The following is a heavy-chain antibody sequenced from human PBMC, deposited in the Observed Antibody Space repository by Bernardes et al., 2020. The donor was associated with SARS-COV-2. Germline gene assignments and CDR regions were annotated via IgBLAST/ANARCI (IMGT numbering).Heavy chain of an antibody. D-gene: IGHD2-21*01. CDR3: VRRFCAVSSACGNFYGMGV. CDR2: IKSDGSTT. Sequence: GGSLRLSCAASGFTFSSYWMHWVRQVPGRGLVWLSRIKSDGSTTNYADPVKGRFTISRDNSKNILYLQMNSLRVEDTAVYYCVRRFCAVSSACGNFYGMGVWGQGTTVTVYS. J-gene: IGHJ6*02. CDR1: GFTFSSYW. V-gene: IGHV3-74*01.